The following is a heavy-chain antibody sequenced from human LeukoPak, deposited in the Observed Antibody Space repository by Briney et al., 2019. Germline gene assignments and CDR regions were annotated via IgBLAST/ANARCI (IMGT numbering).Heavy chain of an antibody. V-gene: IGHV4-59*01. Sequence: SSETLSLTCTVSGGSISSYYWSWIRQPPGKGLGWIGYIYYSGSTNYNPSLKSRVTISVDTSKNQFSLKLSSVTAADTAVYYCARGNSPLSPSDYWGQGTLVTVSS. CDR3: ARGNSPLSPSDY. CDR2: IYYSGST. CDR1: GGSISSYY. J-gene: IGHJ4*02. D-gene: IGHD1/OR15-1a*01.